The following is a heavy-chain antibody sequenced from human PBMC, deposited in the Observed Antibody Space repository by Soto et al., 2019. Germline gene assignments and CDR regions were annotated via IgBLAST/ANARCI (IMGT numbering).Heavy chain of an antibody. V-gene: IGHV4-30-4*01. CDR1: DGSIISGDYY. D-gene: IGHD3-16*01. Sequence: NLSLPCTVSDGSIISGDYYWSWLRQPLEKGLEWIGYIFYTGGTNYNTSLKSRVTLSVETSKNRFSLKLSSVTAADTAVYYCALSNPGQYVWFDYSDKRTLGTVSS. CDR2: IFYTGGT. CDR3: ALSNPGQYVWFDY. J-gene: IGHJ5*01.